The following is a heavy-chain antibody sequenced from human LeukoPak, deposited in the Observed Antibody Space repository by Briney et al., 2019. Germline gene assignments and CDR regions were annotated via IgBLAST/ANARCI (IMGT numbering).Heavy chain of an antibody. CDR3: AKGSSAGRPYYFDY. CDR1: GFTFSSYA. Sequence: GGSLRLSCAASGFTFSSYAMHWVRQAPGKGLEWVSAISHTSEYTYHADSVKGRFTISRDNSKNTLYLQMNSLRAEDTAMYYCAKGSSAGRPYYFDYWGQGTLVTVSS. J-gene: IGHJ4*02. V-gene: IGHV3-23*01. CDR2: ISHTSEYT. D-gene: IGHD3-10*01.